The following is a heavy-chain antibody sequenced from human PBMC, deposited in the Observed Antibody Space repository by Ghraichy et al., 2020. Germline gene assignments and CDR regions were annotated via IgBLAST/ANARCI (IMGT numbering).Heavy chain of an antibody. J-gene: IGHJ5*02. CDR2: IIPIFGTA. D-gene: IGHD4-23*01. CDR1: GGTFSSYA. CDR3: ARGPHFMTTVVTPSWFDP. Sequence: SVKVSCKASGGTFSSYAISWVRQAPGQGLEWMGGIIPIFGTANYAQKFQGRVTITADESTSTAYMELSSLRSEDTAVYYCARGPHFMTTVVTPSWFDPWGQGTLVTVSS. V-gene: IGHV1-69*13.